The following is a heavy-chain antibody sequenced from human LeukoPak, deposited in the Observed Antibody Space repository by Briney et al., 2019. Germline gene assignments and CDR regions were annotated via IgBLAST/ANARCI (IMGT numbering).Heavy chain of an antibody. D-gene: IGHD6-19*01. J-gene: IGHJ5*02. CDR1: GFTFSSYG. CDR2: ISTSSSYI. V-gene: IGHV3-21*01. Sequence: GGSLRLSCAASGFTFSSYGMTWVRQAPGKGLEWVSSISTSSSYIYYADSLKGRFTISRDNAKNSLYLQMNSLRAEDTAVYYCVRDRANIAMAGGWFDPWGQGALVTVSS. CDR3: VRDRANIAMAGGWFDP.